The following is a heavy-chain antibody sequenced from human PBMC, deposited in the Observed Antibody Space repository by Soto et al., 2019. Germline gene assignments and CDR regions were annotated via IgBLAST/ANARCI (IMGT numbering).Heavy chain of an antibody. CDR2: INPNSGGT. D-gene: IGHD6-6*01. J-gene: IGHJ6*03. Sequence: GASVKVSCKDSGYTYAGYYMHRVRQAPGQGLEWMGWINPNSGGTNYAQKFQGWVTMTRDTSISTAYMELSRLRSDDTAVYYCARERQLAPYYYYYYYMDVWGKGTTVTVS. CDR3: ARERQLAPYYYYYYYMDV. CDR1: GYTYAGYY. V-gene: IGHV1-2*04.